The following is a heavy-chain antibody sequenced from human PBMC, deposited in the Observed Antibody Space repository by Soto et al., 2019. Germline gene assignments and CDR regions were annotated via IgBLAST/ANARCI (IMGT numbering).Heavy chain of an antibody. CDR3: ARDGEYYDILTGSHDVMDV. CDR1: GASISSYF. V-gene: IGHV4-59*01. CDR2: IYYSGST. J-gene: IGHJ6*04. Sequence: PSETLSLTCTVSGASISSYFWSWIRQPAGKGLEWIGYIYYSGSTNYNPSLKSRVTISVDTSKTQFSQKLSSVTAADTAVSYCARDGEYYDILTGSHDVMDVWGKGTTVTVSS. D-gene: IGHD3-9*01.